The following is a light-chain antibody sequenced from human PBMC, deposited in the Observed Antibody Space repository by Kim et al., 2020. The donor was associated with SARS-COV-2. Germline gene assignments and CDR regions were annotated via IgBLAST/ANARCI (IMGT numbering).Light chain of an antibody. CDR1: NIGSKN. J-gene: IGLJ1*01. CDR2: RDT. CDR3: QIWDSSTYV. Sequence: AQGQTARITCAGNNIGSKNVHWYQQKPGQAPVVVIYRDTDRPSGIPERFSGSNSGNTATLTISRAQAGDEADYYCQIWDSSTYVFGTGTKVTVL. V-gene: IGLV3-9*01.